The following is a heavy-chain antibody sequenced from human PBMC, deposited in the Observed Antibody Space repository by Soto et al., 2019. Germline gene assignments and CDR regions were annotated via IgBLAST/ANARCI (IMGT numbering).Heavy chain of an antibody. V-gene: IGHV3-74*01. CDR1: GFVFRNYY. Sequence: EMQLVEAGGDSVQPGGSLRLSCTVSGFVFRNYYMHWVRQAPGKGLVWVSDINGDGSDRRYGDSVKGRFTISRDNDKNTLYLEMSSLRLDDTAIYYCGRGGVPASVDVWGQGTTV. CDR3: GRGGVPASVDV. D-gene: IGHD2-2*01. J-gene: IGHJ6*02. CDR2: INGDGSDR.